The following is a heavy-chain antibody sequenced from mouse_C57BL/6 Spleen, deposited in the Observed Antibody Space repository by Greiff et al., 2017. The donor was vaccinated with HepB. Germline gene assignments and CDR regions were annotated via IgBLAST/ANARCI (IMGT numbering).Heavy chain of an antibody. V-gene: IGHV5-12*01. Sequence: EVKLVESGGGLVQPGGSLKLSCAASGFTFSDYYMYWVRQTPEKRLEWVAYISNGGGSTYYPDTVKGRFTISRDNAKNTLYLQMSRLKSEDTAMYYCARQRVYDGSPSLAYWGQGTLVTVSA. D-gene: IGHD1-1*02. CDR1: GFTFSDYY. J-gene: IGHJ3*01. CDR2: ISNGGGST. CDR3: ARQRVYDGSPSLAY.